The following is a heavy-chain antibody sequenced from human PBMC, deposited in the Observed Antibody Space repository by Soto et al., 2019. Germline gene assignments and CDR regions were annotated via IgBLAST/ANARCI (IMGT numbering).Heavy chain of an antibody. Sequence: EVQLVESGGGLVQPGGSLKLSCAASGFTFSGSAMHWVRQASGKGLEWVGRIRSKANSYATAYGASVKGRFTISRDDSKNTAYLQMYSLKTEDTAVYYCTRRSSSSRENWFDPWGQGTLVTVSS. V-gene: IGHV3-73*02. D-gene: IGHD6-6*01. J-gene: IGHJ5*02. CDR3: TRRSSSSRENWFDP. CDR1: GFTFSGSA. CDR2: IRSKANSYAT.